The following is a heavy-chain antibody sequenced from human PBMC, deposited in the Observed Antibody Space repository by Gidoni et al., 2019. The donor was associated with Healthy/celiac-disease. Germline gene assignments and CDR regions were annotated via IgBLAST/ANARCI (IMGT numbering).Heavy chain of an antibody. V-gene: IGHV1-69*06. Sequence: QVQLVQSGAEVKKPGSSVKVSCKASGGTFSTSTISWVRQAPGQGLEWMGGIIPIFGTANYAQKFQGRVTITADKSTGTAYMALSSLRFEDTAVFYCAREGEIAVAGTNYAFDIWGQGTMVTVSS. CDR2: IIPIFGTA. CDR1: GGTFSTST. CDR3: AREGEIAVAGTNYAFDI. J-gene: IGHJ3*02. D-gene: IGHD6-19*01.